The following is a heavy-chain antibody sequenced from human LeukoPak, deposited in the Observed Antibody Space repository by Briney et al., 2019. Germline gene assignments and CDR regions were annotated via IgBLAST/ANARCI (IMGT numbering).Heavy chain of an antibody. D-gene: IGHD6-13*01. J-gene: IGHJ6*03. Sequence: ASVKVSCKASGYTFTSYDINWVRQATGQGLEWMGWMNPNSGNTGYAQKFQGRVTMTRNTSISTAYMELSSLRSEDTAVYYCARAYSSSWYADYYYYMDVWGKGTTVTVSS. CDR1: GYTFTSYD. CDR2: MNPNSGNT. CDR3: ARAYSSSWYADYYYYMDV. V-gene: IGHV1-8*01.